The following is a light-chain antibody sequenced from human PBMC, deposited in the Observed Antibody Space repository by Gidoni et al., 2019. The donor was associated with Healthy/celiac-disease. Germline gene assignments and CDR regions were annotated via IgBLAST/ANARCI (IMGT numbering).Light chain of an antibody. Sequence: EIVLTQSPATLSLSPGERATLSCRASQSVSSYLAWYQQKPGQAPRLLIYDAYNRATGIPARFSGSGSGTDFTLTISSLEPEDVAVYYCQQRSNWPRRLTFXGXTKVEIK. CDR2: DAY. V-gene: IGKV3-11*01. CDR3: QQRSNWPRRLT. CDR1: QSVSSY. J-gene: IGKJ4*01.